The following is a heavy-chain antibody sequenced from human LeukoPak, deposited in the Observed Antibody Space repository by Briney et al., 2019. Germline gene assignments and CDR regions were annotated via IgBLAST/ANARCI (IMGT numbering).Heavy chain of an antibody. Sequence: ASVNVSCKASGYTFTGYYMHWVRQAPGQGLEWMGWINPNSGGTNYAQKFQGRVTMTRDTSISTAYMELSRLRSDNTAVYYCARVPGLRPSTRPNAFDIWGQGTMVTVSS. V-gene: IGHV1-2*02. D-gene: IGHD4-17*01. CDR2: INPNSGGT. J-gene: IGHJ3*02. CDR3: ARVPGLRPSTRPNAFDI. CDR1: GYTFTGYY.